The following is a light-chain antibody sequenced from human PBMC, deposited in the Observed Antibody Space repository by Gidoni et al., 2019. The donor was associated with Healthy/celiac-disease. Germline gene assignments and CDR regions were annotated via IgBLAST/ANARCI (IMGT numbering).Light chain of an antibody. J-gene: IGLJ2*01. CDR2: DDS. CDR3: QVWDSSSVHVV. V-gene: IGLV3-21*02. Sequence: SYVLTPPPSLSVAPGQTARITCGGNNIGSKSVHWYQQKPGQAHVLVVYDDSDRPSGIPERFSGSNSGNTATLTISRVEAGDEADYYCQVWDSSSVHVVFGGGTKLTV. CDR1: NIGSKS.